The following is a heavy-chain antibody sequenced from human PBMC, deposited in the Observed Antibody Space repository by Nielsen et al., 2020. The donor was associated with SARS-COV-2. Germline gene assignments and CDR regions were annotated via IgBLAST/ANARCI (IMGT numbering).Heavy chain of an antibody. CDR2: INPSGGST. D-gene: IGHD3-9*01. CDR3: AREGILTGPDY. Sequence: ASVKVSCRASGYTFTSYYMHWVRQAPGQGLEWMGIINPSGGSTSYAQKFQGRVTMTRDTSTSTVYMELSSLRSEDTAVYYCAREGILTGPDYWGQGTLVTVSS. CDR1: GYTFTSYY. V-gene: IGHV1-46*01. J-gene: IGHJ4*02.